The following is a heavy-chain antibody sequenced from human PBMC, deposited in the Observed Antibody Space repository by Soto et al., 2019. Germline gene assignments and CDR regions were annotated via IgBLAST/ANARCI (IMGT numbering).Heavy chain of an antibody. D-gene: IGHD2-2*02. J-gene: IGHJ4*02. CDR2: ISSSSSYI. V-gene: IGHV3-21*01. CDR1: RLSFSSYS. CDR3: ASDSRYCSSTSCYTFDY. Sequence: HWGSMGLARAASRLSFSSYSMNWVRKDQGKGLEWVSSISSSSSYIYYADSVKGRFTISRDNAKNSLYLQMNSLRAEDTAVYYCASDSRYCSSTSCYTFDYWGQGTLVTVSS.